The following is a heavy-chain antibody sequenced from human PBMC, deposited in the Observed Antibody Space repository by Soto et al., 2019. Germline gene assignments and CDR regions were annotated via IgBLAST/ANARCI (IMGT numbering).Heavy chain of an antibody. CDR3: ASTKMQLVIRGVQNGRDV. J-gene: IGHJ6*01. D-gene: IGHD3-10*01. CDR1: GDPISTYY. Sequence: SETLSLTCTVSGDPISTYYWSWVRQPAGKGLEWIGRIYTSGSANYNPSLKSRVTMPVDTSKSQFSLILSSVTAAYTAMYYCASTKMQLVIRGVQNGRDVWGQGTTVTVAS. CDR2: IYTSGSA. V-gene: IGHV4-4*07.